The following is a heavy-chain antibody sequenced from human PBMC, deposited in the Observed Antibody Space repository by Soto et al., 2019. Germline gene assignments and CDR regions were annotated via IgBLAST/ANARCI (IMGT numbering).Heavy chain of an antibody. V-gene: IGHV4-4*07. J-gene: IGHJ5*02. Sequence: KPPETLSLTCHDSGGAISSFYWTWIRHPAGGRLEWIGRVYHSGSSNYNPYLQTRTTMSFHRPTCQISLSLYFVTAADRAVYYCASGVAETDLYPWANWVDLWGQGIMVT. CDR2: VYHSGSS. D-gene: IGHD6-19*01. CDR3: ASGVAETDLYPWANWVDL. CDR1: GGAISSFY.